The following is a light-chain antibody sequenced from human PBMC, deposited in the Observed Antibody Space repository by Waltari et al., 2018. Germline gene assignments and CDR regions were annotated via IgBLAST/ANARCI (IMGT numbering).Light chain of an antibody. V-gene: IGLV3-25*03. CDR3: QSVDSGRPWHVL. J-gene: IGLJ2*01. Sequence: SSDLTQPPSVSVSPGQTASNTCSGETLAKRYPSWYQRKPGQAPTLIIYKEKERPPGTPERFSGSRSGTTVTLTITGVQAEDEAEFFCQSVDSGRPWHVLFGGGTKLTVL. CDR1: TLAKRY. CDR2: KEK.